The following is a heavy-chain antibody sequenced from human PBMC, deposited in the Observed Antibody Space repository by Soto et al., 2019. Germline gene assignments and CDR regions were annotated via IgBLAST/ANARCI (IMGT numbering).Heavy chain of an antibody. CDR3: ARSQGSSTSLEIYYYYYYGMDV. Sequence: QVQLVQSGAEVKTPGSSVKVSCKASGGTFGSYAISWVRQAPGQGLEWMGGIIPIPGTANYAQKFQGRVTIAADDSTSTAYMELSSLRSEDTAVYYCARSQGSSTSLEIYYYYYYGMDVWGQGTTVTVSS. V-gene: IGHV1-69*01. CDR1: GGTFGSYA. CDR2: IIPIPGTA. D-gene: IGHD2-2*01. J-gene: IGHJ6*02.